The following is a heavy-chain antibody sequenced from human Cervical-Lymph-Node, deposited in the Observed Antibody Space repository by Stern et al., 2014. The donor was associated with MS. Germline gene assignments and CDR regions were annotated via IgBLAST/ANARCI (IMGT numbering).Heavy chain of an antibody. V-gene: IGHV5-51*03. CDR3: ARPGDDTAKYGLDV. CDR1: GYSFATYW. J-gene: IGHJ6*02. CDR2: IDPGYSDT. D-gene: IGHD5-18*01. Sequence: EVQLVESGAEVKKPGESLKISCKGSGYSFATYWIGWVRQMPGKGLEGMGIIDPGYSDTRSSPSFQGQVTISADKSISTAYLHWSSLKASDTAMYYCARPGDDTAKYGLDVWGQGTTVTVSS.